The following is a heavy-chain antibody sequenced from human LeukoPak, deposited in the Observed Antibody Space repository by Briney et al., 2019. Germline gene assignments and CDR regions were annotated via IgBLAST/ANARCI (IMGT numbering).Heavy chain of an antibody. J-gene: IGHJ6*03. Sequence: SETLSLTCTVSGGSISSSSYYWGWIRQPPGKGLEWIGSIYYSGSTYYNPSLKSRVTISVDTSKNQFSLKLSSVTAADTAVYYCARTRGIWFGETKVRGHYYYYMDVWGKGTTVTVSS. D-gene: IGHD3-10*01. CDR1: GGSISSSSYY. CDR2: IYYSGST. CDR3: ARTRGIWFGETKVRGHYYYYMDV. V-gene: IGHV4-39*07.